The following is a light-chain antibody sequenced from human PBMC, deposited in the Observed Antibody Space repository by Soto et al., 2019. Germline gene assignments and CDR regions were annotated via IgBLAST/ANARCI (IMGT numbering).Light chain of an antibody. CDR1: SGHSNYA. CDR2: VNSGGSH. CDR3: QTWGTGSAIVV. Sequence: QLVLTQSPSASASLGASVKLTCTLSSGHSNYAIAWHQRQPEKGPRFLMKVNSGGSHIKGDGIPDRFSGSSSGAERYLFISSLQSEDEADYYYQTWGTGSAIVVFGGGTQLTVL. J-gene: IGLJ7*01. V-gene: IGLV4-69*01.